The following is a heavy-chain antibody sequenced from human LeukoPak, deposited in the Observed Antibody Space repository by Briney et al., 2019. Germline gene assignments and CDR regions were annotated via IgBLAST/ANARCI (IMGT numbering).Heavy chain of an antibody. V-gene: IGHV3-30*18. D-gene: IGHD3-3*01. J-gene: IGHJ4*02. CDR1: GFTFSNYG. Sequence: GRSLRLSCAASGFTFSNYGMQWVRQAPGKGLEWVAVVSSTGSAQYYDDSVKGRFTISRDNSKNTLYLQMNSLRAEDTAVYYCAKETRITTPLPDYWGQGTLVTVSS. CDR3: AKETRITTPLPDY. CDR2: VSSTGSAQ.